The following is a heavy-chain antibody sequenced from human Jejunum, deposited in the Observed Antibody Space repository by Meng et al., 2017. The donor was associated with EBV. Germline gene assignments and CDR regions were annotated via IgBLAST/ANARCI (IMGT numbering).Heavy chain of an antibody. CDR1: GYTFTNYA. D-gene: IGHD2-2*01. Sequence: QEQLVQSGSELKKPGXSVKVSXRASGYTFTNYAMSWLRQAPGQGLEWMGWINTDTGNPTYAQGFTGRFVFSLDTSVSTAYLQISSLEPEDTAVYYCARVGGYCSRTTCYPKPWGQGSLGTVAS. CDR3: ARVGGYCSRTTCYPKP. CDR2: INTDTGNP. J-gene: IGHJ5*02. V-gene: IGHV7-4-1*02.